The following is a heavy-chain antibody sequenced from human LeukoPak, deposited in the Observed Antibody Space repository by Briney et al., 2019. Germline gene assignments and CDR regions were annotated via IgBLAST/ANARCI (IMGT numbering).Heavy chain of an antibody. CDR3: ARDGGSSWSPEAFDY. CDR2: IYYSGST. J-gene: IGHJ4*02. D-gene: IGHD6-13*01. V-gene: IGHV4-39*02. CDR1: GGSIRSTYY. Sequence: PSETLSLTCTVSGGSIRSTYYWGWIRQPPGKGLEWIGSIYYSGSTYYIPSLKSRVTISVDTSQNQFFLNLNSVTAADTAVYYCARDGGSSWSPEAFDYWGQGTLVTVSS.